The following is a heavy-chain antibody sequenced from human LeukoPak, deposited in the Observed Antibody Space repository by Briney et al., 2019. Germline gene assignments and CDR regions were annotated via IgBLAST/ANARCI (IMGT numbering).Heavy chain of an antibody. CDR1: SDSISSYY. V-gene: IGHV4-59*01. CDR2: IYYSGST. J-gene: IGHJ4*02. D-gene: IGHD6-13*01. Sequence: PSETLPLTCTVSSDSISSYYWSWIRQPPGKGLEWIGYIYYSGSTNYNPSLKSRVTISVDTSKNQFSLKLSSVTAADTAVYYCAGDAPAAALFDYWGQGTLVTVSS. CDR3: AGDAPAAALFDY.